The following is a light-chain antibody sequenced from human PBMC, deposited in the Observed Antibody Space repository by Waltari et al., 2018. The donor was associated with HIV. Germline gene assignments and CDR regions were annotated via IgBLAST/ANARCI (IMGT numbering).Light chain of an antibody. CDR3: QQYQSYSLT. Sequence: DIQMTQSPSTLSASVGDRVTITCRSSPSISSWLAWYQQQPGRAPKLLIYKTSTLHSGVPSRCSDSGSGTEFALAISILQPDDFATYYCQQYQSYSLTFGQGTRLEIK. CDR1: PSISSW. J-gene: IGKJ5*01. V-gene: IGKV1-5*03. CDR2: KTS.